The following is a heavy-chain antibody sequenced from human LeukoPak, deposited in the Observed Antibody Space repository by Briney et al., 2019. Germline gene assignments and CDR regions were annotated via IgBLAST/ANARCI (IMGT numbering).Heavy chain of an antibody. CDR2: INSDGSST. Sequence: SGGSLRLSCAASGFTFSRYWMHWVRQGPGKGLVWVSRINSDGSSTSYADSVKGRFTISRDNAKNTLYLQMDSLRAEDTAVYYCARHTSGQPFDYWGQGTLVTVSS. V-gene: IGHV3-74*01. J-gene: IGHJ4*02. D-gene: IGHD6-19*01. CDR3: ARHTSGQPFDY. CDR1: GFTFSRYW.